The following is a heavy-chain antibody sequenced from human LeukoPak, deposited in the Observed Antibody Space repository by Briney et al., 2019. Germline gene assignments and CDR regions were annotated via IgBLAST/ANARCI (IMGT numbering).Heavy chain of an antibody. J-gene: IGHJ4*02. Sequence: PGGSLRLSCAASGFTFSSYAMHWVRQAPGKGLEYVSAISSNGGSTYYANSVKGRFTISRDNAKNSLYLQMNSLRAEDTAIYYCLREETIVVIREPPPRGQGTLVTVSS. V-gene: IGHV3-64*01. CDR2: ISSNGGST. CDR3: LREETIVVIREPPP. CDR1: GFTFSSYA. D-gene: IGHD3-22*01.